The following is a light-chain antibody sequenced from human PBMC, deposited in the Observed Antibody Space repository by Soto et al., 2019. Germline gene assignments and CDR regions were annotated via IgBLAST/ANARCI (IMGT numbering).Light chain of an antibody. Sequence: EIVRTQSPATLSVSPGERATLSCRASQSVSNKLAWYQQKPGQAPRLLIYGASTRATGIPARFSGSGSGTDFTLTISSLEPEDFAVYYCQQRSNWPTFGQGTRLEIK. CDR2: GAS. J-gene: IGKJ5*01. V-gene: IGKV3-11*01. CDR3: QQRSNWPT. CDR1: QSVSNK.